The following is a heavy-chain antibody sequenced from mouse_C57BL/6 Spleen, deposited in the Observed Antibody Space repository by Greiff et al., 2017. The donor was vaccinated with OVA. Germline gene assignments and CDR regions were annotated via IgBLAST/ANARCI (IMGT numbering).Heavy chain of an antibody. CDR1: GYAFSSYW. J-gene: IGHJ2*01. CDR3: ARSLGPYFDY. CDR2: IYPGDGDT. Sequence: QVQLQQSGAELVKPGASVKISCQASGYAFSSYWMNWVNQRPGKGLEWIGQIYPGDGDTNYNGKFKGKATLTADTSSSTAYMQLSSLTSEDSAVSFCARSLGPYFDYWGQGTTLTVSS. V-gene: IGHV1-80*01.